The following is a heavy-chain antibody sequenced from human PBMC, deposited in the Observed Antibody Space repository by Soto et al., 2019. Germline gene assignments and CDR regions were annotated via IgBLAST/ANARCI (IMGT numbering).Heavy chain of an antibody. CDR1: GGSISSGGYY. CDR2: IYYSGST. Sequence: QVQLQESGPGLVKPSQTLSLTCTVSGGSISSGGYYWSWIRQHPGKGLEWIGYIYYSGSTYYNPSLKSRVTISVDTSKNQFSLKLSSVTAADTAVYYCARGYCSGGSCYFGNWFDPWGQGTLVTVSS. J-gene: IGHJ5*02. CDR3: ARGYCSGGSCYFGNWFDP. V-gene: IGHV4-31*03. D-gene: IGHD2-15*01.